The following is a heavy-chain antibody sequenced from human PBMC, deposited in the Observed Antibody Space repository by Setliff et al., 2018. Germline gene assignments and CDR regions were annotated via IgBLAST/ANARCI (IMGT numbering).Heavy chain of an antibody. Sequence: GASVKVSCKASGYTFTSYGISWVRQAPGQGLEWMGWISAYNGNTNYAQKLQGRVTMTTDTSTSTAYMELSSLRSDDTAVYYCARAVTYYDILTGQHHYDAFDIWGQGTMVTVSS. CDR3: ARAVTYYDILTGQHHYDAFDI. D-gene: IGHD3-9*01. CDR1: GYTFTSYG. CDR2: ISAYNGNT. V-gene: IGHV1-18*01. J-gene: IGHJ3*02.